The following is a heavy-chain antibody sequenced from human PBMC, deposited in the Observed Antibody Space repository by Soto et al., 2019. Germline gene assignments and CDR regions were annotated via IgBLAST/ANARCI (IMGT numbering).Heavy chain of an antibody. CDR1: GGTFSSYA. J-gene: IGHJ4*02. CDR3: AREPSPPSGGGYFDY. Sequence: SVKVSCKTSGGTFSSYAISWVRQAPGQGLEWMGGIIPIFGAANYAQKFQGRVTITADESTSTAYMELSSLRSEDTAVYYCAREPSPPSGGGYFDYWGQGTLVTVSS. D-gene: IGHD3-10*01. CDR2: IIPIFGAA. V-gene: IGHV1-69*13.